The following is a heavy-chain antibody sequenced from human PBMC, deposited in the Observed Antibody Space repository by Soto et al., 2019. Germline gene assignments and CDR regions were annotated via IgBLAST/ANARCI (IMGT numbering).Heavy chain of an antibody. Sequence: ASVKVSCKASGYTFTGYYMHWVRQAPRQGLEWMGWISTYNGDTNYAQTFQGRVTMTTDTSTSTVHMEVRSLRSDDTAVYYCAREGVAPYYYYGMDVWGQGTTVTVSS. CDR2: ISTYNGDT. J-gene: IGHJ6*02. V-gene: IGHV1-18*04. CDR3: AREGVAPYYYYGMDV. D-gene: IGHD5-12*01. CDR1: GYTFTGYY.